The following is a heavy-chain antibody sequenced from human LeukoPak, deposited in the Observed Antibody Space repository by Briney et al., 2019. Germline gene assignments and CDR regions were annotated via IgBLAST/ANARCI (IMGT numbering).Heavy chain of an antibody. J-gene: IGHJ4*02. D-gene: IGHD6-19*01. Sequence: KFQGRVTITRDTSASTAYMELSSLRSEDTAVYYCARGGPYSSGWYGGPDYWGQGTLVTVSS. CDR3: ARGGPYSSGWYGGPDY. V-gene: IGHV1-3*01.